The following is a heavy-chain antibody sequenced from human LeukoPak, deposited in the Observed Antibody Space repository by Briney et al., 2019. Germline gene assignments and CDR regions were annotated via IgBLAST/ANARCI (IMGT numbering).Heavy chain of an antibody. J-gene: IGHJ4*02. Sequence: ASVKVSCKASGYTVTGYYMHWVRQAPGQGLEWMGWISAYNGNTNYAQKLQGRVTMTTDTSTSTAYMELRSLRSDDTAVYYCAREDYGDYPFDYWGQGTLVTVSS. CDR1: GYTVTGYY. V-gene: IGHV1-18*04. CDR3: AREDYGDYPFDY. CDR2: ISAYNGNT. D-gene: IGHD4-17*01.